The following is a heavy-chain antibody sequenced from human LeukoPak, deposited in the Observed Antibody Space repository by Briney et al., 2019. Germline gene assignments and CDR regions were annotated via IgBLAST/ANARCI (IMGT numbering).Heavy chain of an antibody. CDR1: GYTLTELS. V-gene: IGHV1-24*01. CDR3: ATVLGYYDSSGYYRGNWFDP. Sequence: ASVKVSCKVSGYTLTELSMHWVRQAPGKGLEWMGGFDPEDGETIYAQKFQGRVTMTEDTSTDTAYMELSSLRSEDTAVYYCATVLGYYDSSGYYRGNWFDPWGQGTLVTVSS. J-gene: IGHJ5*02. D-gene: IGHD3-22*01. CDR2: FDPEDGET.